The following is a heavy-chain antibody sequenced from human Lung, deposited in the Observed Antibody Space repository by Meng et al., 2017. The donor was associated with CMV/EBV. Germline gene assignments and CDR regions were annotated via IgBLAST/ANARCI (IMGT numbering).Heavy chain of an antibody. D-gene: IGHD2-8*02. Sequence: SGFSFRDHYMDWVRQAPGKGLEWVGRIRNRANKYSTEYAASVKGRFTISRDDSQNSLYLQMNTLKTEDTAIYFCTRSCTGTNCHAHYWGQGSLVTVSS. J-gene: IGHJ4*02. CDR1: GFSFRDHY. V-gene: IGHV3-72*01. CDR3: TRSCTGTNCHAHY. CDR2: IRNRANKYST.